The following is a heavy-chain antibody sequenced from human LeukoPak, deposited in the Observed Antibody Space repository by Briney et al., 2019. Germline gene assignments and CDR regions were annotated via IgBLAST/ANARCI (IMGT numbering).Heavy chain of an antibody. CDR1: GFTFSNYA. J-gene: IGHJ4*02. Sequence: GKSLRLSGAASGFTFSNYAMHWVRQAPGKGLEGVSLISSGGTYEYYADSVKGRFTISRDNSKNTLYLQLNSLRAEDTAVYYCARDSTYYYDSGSSGPHYFDNWGQGTLVTVSS. CDR3: ARDSTYYYDSGSSGPHYFDN. CDR2: ISSGGTYE. V-gene: IGHV3-30*01. D-gene: IGHD3-10*01.